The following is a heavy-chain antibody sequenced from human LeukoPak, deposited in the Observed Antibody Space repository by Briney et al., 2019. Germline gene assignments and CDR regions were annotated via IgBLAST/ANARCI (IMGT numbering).Heavy chain of an antibody. D-gene: IGHD3-22*01. CDR3: AADPSYSSGYRYYFDY. J-gene: IGHJ4*02. V-gene: IGHV1-58*01. CDR2: IVVGSGNT. CDR1: GFTFISSA. Sequence: SVKVSCKTSGFTFISSAVQWVRQARGQRLEWIGWIVVGSGNTNYAQKFQGRVTITRDMSTSTAYMELSSLRSEDTAVYYCAADPSYSSGYRYYFDYWGQGTLVTVSS.